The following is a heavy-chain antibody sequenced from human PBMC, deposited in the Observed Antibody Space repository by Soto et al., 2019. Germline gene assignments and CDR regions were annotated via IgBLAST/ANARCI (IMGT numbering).Heavy chain of an antibody. J-gene: IGHJ4*02. V-gene: IGHV1-2*04. D-gene: IGHD2-2*02. CDR3: ARAGVLGYCSSTSYYTSSEFDY. CDR2: INPNSGGT. Sequence: ASVKVSCKASGYTFTGYYMHWVRQAPGQGLEWMGWINPNSGGTNYAQKFQGWATMTRDTSISTAYMELSRLRSDDTAVYYCARAGVLGYCSSTSYYTSSEFDYWGQGTPVTVSS. CDR1: GYTFTGYY.